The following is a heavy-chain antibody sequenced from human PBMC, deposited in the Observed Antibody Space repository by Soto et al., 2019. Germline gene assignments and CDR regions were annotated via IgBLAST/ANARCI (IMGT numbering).Heavy chain of an antibody. D-gene: IGHD6-13*01. Sequence: QVQLQESGPGLVEPSGTLSLTCAVSGASISGSNWWSWVRQPPGKGLEWIGEIYHSGSTNYNPSLKSRVAISMDKSKNQFSLKLSSMTAADTAVYYCARLIAAASQPFDYWGQGTLFTVSS. V-gene: IGHV4-4*02. CDR1: GASISGSNW. CDR2: IYHSGST. J-gene: IGHJ4*02. CDR3: ARLIAAASQPFDY.